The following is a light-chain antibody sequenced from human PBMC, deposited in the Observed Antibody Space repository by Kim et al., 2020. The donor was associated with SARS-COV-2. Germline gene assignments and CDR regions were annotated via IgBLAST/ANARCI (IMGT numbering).Light chain of an antibody. J-gene: IGKJ1*01. V-gene: IGKV1-5*03. Sequence: ASVGDRVTITCRASQSISDFLAWYQQKPGKAPKLLIYRASNLKSGVPSRFSGSGSGTEFTLTTSSLQPDDFATYYCQQYRSYPWTFGQGTKVDIK. CDR3: QQYRSYPWT. CDR2: RAS. CDR1: QSISDF.